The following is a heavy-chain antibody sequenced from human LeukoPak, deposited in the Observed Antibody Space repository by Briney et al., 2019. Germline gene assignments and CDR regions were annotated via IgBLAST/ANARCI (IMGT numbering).Heavy chain of an antibody. CDR3: AKEGGTSRFDY. CDR1: EFPFSSYA. Sequence: PGGSLRLSCAASEFPFSSYAMHWVRQAPGKGLEWVAFISYDGNNKYYADSVKGRFTISRDNSKNTLYLQMNSLRAEDTAVYYCAKEGGTSRFDYWGQGTLVTVSS. J-gene: IGHJ4*02. D-gene: IGHD3/OR15-3a*01. CDR2: ISYDGNNK. V-gene: IGHV3-30*04.